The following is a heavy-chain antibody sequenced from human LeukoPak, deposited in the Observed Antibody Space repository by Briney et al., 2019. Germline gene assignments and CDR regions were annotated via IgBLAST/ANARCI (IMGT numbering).Heavy chain of an antibody. CDR3: ARDPEPSIVVPSGGRFDP. CDR1: GFTFSSYA. J-gene: IGHJ5*02. D-gene: IGHD2-2*01. V-gene: IGHV3-30-3*01. CDR2: ISYDGSNK. Sequence: GGSLRLSCAASGFTFSSYAMSWVRQAPGKGLEWVAVISYDGSNKYYADSVKGRFTISRDNSKNTLYLQMNSLRAEDTAVYYCARDPEPSIVVPSGGRFDPWGQGTLVTVSS.